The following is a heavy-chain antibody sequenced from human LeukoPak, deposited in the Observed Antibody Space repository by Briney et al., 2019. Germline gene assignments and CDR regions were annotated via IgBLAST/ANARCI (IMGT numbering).Heavy chain of an antibody. D-gene: IGHD2-15*01. CDR1: GFTFSSYA. CDR2: ISDSGGST. Sequence: PGGSLRPSCAASGFTFSSYAMSWVRQAPGKGLDWFSAISDSGGSTYHADSVKGRFTISRDNSKNTLYLQMNSLRAEDTAVYYCAKGSAGSRPYYFDYWGQGTLATVSS. CDR3: AKGSAGSRPYYFDY. J-gene: IGHJ4*02. V-gene: IGHV3-23*01.